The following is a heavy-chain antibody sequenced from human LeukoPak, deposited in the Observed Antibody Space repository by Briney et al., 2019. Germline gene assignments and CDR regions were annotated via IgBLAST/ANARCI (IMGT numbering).Heavy chain of an antibody. CDR2: INTNTNKR. V-gene: IGHV1-8*01. J-gene: IGHJ5*02. Sequence: GASVKVSCKASGYTFTTYDINWVRQAPGQAPEWLGWINTNTNKRGYARKFQGRVTMTRDNSIRTAYMELTRLTSEDTAVYYCARVRPGPYNWFDPWGQGTLITVSS. CDR1: GYTFTTYD. CDR3: ARVRPGPYNWFDP. D-gene: IGHD3-10*01.